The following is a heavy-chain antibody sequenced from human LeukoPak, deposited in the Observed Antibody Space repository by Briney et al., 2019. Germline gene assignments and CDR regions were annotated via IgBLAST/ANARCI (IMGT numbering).Heavy chain of an antibody. J-gene: IGHJ4*02. V-gene: IGHV3-7*01. CDR1: GFTLSTYW. CDR3: ATSSAAPANM. CDR2: INQDASAK. Sequence: PGGSLRLSCAVSGFTLSTYWMSWVRQAPGKGLEWVANINQDASAKYYVDSVKGRFTISRDNPKNSLYLQMNSLRAEDTGVYYCATSSAAPANMWGQGTLVTVSS. D-gene: IGHD2-2*01.